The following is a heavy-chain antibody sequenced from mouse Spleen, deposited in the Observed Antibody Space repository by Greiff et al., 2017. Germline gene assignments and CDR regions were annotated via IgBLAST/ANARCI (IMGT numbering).Heavy chain of an antibody. V-gene: IGHV1-19*01. CDR1: GYTFTDYY. D-gene: IGHD2-1*01. J-gene: IGHJ2*01. CDR3: ARDGNYSVGFDY. Sequence: EVQLQESGPVLVKPGASVKMSCKASGYTFTDYYMNWVKQSHGKSLEWIGVINPYNGGTSYNQKFKGKATLTVDKSSSTAYMELNSLTSEDSAVYYCARDGNYSVGFDYWGQGTTLTVSS. CDR2: INPYNGGT.